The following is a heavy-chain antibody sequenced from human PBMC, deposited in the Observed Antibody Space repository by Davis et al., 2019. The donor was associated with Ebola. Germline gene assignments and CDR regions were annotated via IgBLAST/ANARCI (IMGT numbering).Heavy chain of an antibody. CDR2: ISNSGRKT. V-gene: IGHV3-23*01. CDR3: ARGGYSYGYAFDH. CDR1: GFTFSIYS. J-gene: IGHJ4*01. Sequence: PGGSLRLSCAASGFTFSIYSMNWVRQAPGKGLEWVSSISNSGRKTYYADSVKGRLTISRDNSKNTLYLQMNSLRAEDTAVYYCARGGYSYGYAFDHWGHGTLVTVSS. D-gene: IGHD5-18*01.